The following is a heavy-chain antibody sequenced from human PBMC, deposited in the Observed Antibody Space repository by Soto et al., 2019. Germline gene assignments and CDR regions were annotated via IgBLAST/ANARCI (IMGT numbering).Heavy chain of an antibody. J-gene: IGHJ5*02. CDR3: ASSITMVRGVDRQAFYNWFDP. D-gene: IGHD3-10*01. Sequence: SETLSLTCAVYGGSFRGYSWTWIRQPPGKGLEWIGEINHSGNTNYNPSLKSRVTISVDTSKNSLYLQMNSLRAEDTAVYYCASSITMVRGVDRQAFYNWFDPWGQGTLVTVSS. CDR1: GGSFRGYS. V-gene: IGHV4-34*01. CDR2: INHSGNT.